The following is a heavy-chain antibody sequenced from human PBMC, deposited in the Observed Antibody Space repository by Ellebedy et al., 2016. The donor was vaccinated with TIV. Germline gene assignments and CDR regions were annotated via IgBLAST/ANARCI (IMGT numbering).Heavy chain of an antibody. CDR2: ISGSGGNT. D-gene: IGHD6-13*01. CDR3: ARDIKTYSSSWPYYGMDV. CDR1: GFTFSSYA. Sequence: GESLKISXAASGFTFSSYAMSWVRQAPGKGLEWVSAISGSGGNTYYADSVRGRFTISRDNSKNTLFLQMNSLRDEDTAVYYCARDIKTYSSSWPYYGMDVWGQGTTVTVSS. J-gene: IGHJ6*02. V-gene: IGHV3-23*01.